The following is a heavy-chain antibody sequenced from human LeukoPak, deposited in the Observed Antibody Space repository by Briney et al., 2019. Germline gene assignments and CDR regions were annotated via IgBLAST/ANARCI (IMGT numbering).Heavy chain of an antibody. CDR3: ASSGPDSSSWYRAKPSFFDY. CDR2: ISGSGGST. J-gene: IGHJ4*02. V-gene: IGHV3-23*01. CDR1: GFTFSSYA. Sequence: GGSLRLPCAASGFTFSSYAMSWVRQAPGKGLEWVSAISGSGGSTYYADSVKGRFTIPRDNSKNTLYLQMNSLRAEDTAVYYCASSGPDSSSWYRAKPSFFDYWGQGTLVTVSS. D-gene: IGHD6-13*01.